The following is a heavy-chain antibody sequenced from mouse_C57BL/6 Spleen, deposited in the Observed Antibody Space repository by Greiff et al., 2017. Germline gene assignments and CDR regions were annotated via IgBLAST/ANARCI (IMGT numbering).Heavy chain of an antibody. CDR3: ARGTNYYGSSDYAMDY. CDR1: GYTFTSYW. CDR2: IYPGSGST. V-gene: IGHV1-55*01. D-gene: IGHD1-1*01. Sequence: QVQLQQPGAELVKPGASVKMSCKASGYTFTSYWITWVKQRPGQGLEWIGDIYPGSGSTNYNEKLKSKGTLTVDTSSSTAYMQLSSLTSEDSAVYYCARGTNYYGSSDYAMDYWGQGTSVTVSS. J-gene: IGHJ4*01.